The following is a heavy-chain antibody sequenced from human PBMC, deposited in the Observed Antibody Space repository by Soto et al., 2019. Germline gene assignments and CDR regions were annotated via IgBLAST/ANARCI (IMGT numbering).Heavy chain of an antibody. D-gene: IGHD6-13*01. CDR2: MSDDGSNE. V-gene: IGHV3-30-3*01. J-gene: IGHJ4*02. CDR1: GFTLSSYA. Sequence: AGGSLRLSCAAFGFTLSSYAMHWVRQAPGKGLEWVAVMSDDGSNEFYADSVKGRFTVFRDNSKDTLYLQMNSLRDEDTAVYYCARGYTAAPRTSHFDYWGQGTLVTVSS. CDR3: ARGYTAAPRTSHFDY.